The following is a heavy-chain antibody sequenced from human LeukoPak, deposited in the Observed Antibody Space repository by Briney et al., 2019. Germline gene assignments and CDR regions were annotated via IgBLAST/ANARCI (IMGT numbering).Heavy chain of an antibody. CDR1: GFTFSSYS. D-gene: IGHD5-12*01. V-gene: IGHV3-21*01. Sequence: GVSLRLSCAASGFTFSSYSKNWVRQAPGKGLEWVSSISSSSSYIYYADSVKGRFTISRDNAKNSLYLQMNSLRAEDTAVYYCARDSRGMWLRLIRYYYYYYMDVWGKGTTVTVSS. J-gene: IGHJ6*03. CDR3: ARDSRGMWLRLIRYYYYYYMDV. CDR2: ISSSSSYI.